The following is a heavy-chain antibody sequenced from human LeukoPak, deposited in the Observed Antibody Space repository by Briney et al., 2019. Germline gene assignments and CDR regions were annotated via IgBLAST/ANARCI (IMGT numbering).Heavy chain of an antibody. CDR3: AKDRNVGGYVYGSGAFDI. Sequence: PGGSLRLSCVAAGFTFDDYAIHWVRQLPGKGLEWVSLISADGGSTNYADSVKGRFTFSRDNSKNSLYLQMNSLRSEDTALYYCAKDRNVGGYVYGSGAFDIWGQGTMVTVSS. J-gene: IGHJ3*02. V-gene: IGHV3-43*02. D-gene: IGHD3-16*01. CDR2: ISADGGST. CDR1: GFTFDDYA.